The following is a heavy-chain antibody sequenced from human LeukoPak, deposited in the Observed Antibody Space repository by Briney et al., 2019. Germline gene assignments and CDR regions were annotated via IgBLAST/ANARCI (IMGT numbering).Heavy chain of an antibody. D-gene: IGHD5-24*01. V-gene: IGHV3-33*01. J-gene: IGHJ4*02. CDR3: AGRDGYYYFDY. CDR1: GFTFSSYG. CDR2: IWYDGTNK. Sequence: GRSLRLSCAASGFTFSSYGMHWVRQAPGKGLEWVAVIWYDGTNKYYADSVKGRLTISRDNSKNTLYLQMNGLRAEDTAVYYCAGRDGYYYFDYWGQGTPVTVSS.